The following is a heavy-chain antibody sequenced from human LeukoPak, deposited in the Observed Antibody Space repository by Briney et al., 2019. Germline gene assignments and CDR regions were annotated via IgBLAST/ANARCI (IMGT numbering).Heavy chain of an antibody. V-gene: IGHV1-24*01. J-gene: IGHJ6*02. Sequence: GASVKVSRRVSRFPPEDLFINWGRPGPGKRVGWGGGFYYDISETIYAQTFQGRVTMTEDTATDTAFMEMNSLRSEDTAIYYCATSRNLFGELYNGVDVWGQGTTVTVSS. CDR1: RFPPEDLF. CDR2: FYYDISET. CDR3: ATSRNLFGELYNGVDV. D-gene: IGHD3-10*01.